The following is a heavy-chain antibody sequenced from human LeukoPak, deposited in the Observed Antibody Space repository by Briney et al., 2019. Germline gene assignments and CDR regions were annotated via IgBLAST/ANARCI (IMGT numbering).Heavy chain of an antibody. CDR3: ARDRRFGDSRYDY. D-gene: IGHD3-10*01. V-gene: IGHV4-30-4*01. Sequence: SETLSLTCSVSGGSISSGDYYWSWLRQPPGKGLEWIGYIYISGSTYYNPSLKSRVAISVDTSKNQFSLILSSVTAADTAVYYCARDRRFGDSRYDYWGQGTLVTVSS. J-gene: IGHJ4*02. CDR2: IYISGST. CDR1: GGSISSGDYY.